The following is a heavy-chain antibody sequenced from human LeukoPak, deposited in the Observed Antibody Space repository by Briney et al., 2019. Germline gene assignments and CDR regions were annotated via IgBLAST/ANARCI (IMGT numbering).Heavy chain of an antibody. CDR2: IYSGGST. Sequence: GGSLRLSCAGSGFTVSSNYMNWVRQAPGKGLVWVSVIYSGGSTYYADSVKGRFTISRDNSKNTLYVQMNSLRVEDTAVYYCARSGEAGTFDYWGQGTLVTVST. V-gene: IGHV3-66*01. J-gene: IGHJ4*02. D-gene: IGHD6-13*01. CDR3: ARSGEAGTFDY. CDR1: GFTVSSNY.